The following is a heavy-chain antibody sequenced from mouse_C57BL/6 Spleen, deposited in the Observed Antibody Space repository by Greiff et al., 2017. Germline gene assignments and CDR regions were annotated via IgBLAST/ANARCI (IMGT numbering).Heavy chain of an antibody. CDR3: AKGAGTEAMDY. CDR2: IDPSDSYT. Sequence: VQLQQPGAELVMPGASVKLSCKASGYTFTSYWMHWVKQRPGQGLEWIGEIDPSDSYTNYNQKFKGKSTLTVDKSSSTAYMQLSSLTSEDSAVYYYAKGAGTEAMDYWGQGTSVTVSS. V-gene: IGHV1-69*01. D-gene: IGHD4-1*01. J-gene: IGHJ4*01. CDR1: GYTFTSYW.